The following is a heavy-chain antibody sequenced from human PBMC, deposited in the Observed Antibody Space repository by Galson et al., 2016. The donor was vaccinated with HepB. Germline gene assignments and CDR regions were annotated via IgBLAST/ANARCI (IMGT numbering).Heavy chain of an antibody. CDR1: GFTFSSFS. D-gene: IGHD1-26*01. CDR3: ARDFKLGAPDYMDV. J-gene: IGHJ6*03. V-gene: IGHV3-48*01. Sequence: LRLSCAVSGFTFSSFSMNWVRQAPGKGLKWVSYISSSSDTIYYADSVKGRFTISRDNAKNSLYLQMNSLRSEDAAVYFCARDFKLGAPDYMDVWGKGTTVTVS. CDR2: ISSSSDTI.